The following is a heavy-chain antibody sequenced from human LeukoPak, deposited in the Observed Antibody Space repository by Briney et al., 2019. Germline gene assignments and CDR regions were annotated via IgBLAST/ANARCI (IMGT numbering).Heavy chain of an antibody. CDR1: GFTFSSYT. D-gene: IGHD2-21*01. CDR2: ISGSGGST. Sequence: PGGSLRLSCAASGFTFSSYTMSWVRQAPGKGLEWVSGISGSGGSTYYADSVKGRFTISRDNSKNTLYLQMNSLRAEDTAVYYCARDRLIGDYYYYMDVWGKGTTVTVSS. J-gene: IGHJ6*03. V-gene: IGHV3-23*01. CDR3: ARDRLIGDYYYYMDV.